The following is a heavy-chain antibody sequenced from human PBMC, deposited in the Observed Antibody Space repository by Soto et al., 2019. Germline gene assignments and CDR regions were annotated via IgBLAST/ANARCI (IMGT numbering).Heavy chain of an antibody. CDR2: ISYDGSNK. CDR3: AKNSEDVDTAMVIAY. V-gene: IGHV3-30*18. Sequence: QVQLVESGGGVVQPGRSLRLSCAASGFTFSSYGMHWVRQAPGKGLEWVAVISYDGSNKYYADSVKGRFTISRDNSKNTLYLQMNSLRAEDTAVYYCAKNSEDVDTAMVIAYWGQGTLVTVSS. CDR1: GFTFSSYG. D-gene: IGHD5-18*01. J-gene: IGHJ4*02.